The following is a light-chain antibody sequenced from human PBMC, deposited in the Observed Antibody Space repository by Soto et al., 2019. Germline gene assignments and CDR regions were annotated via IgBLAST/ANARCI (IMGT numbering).Light chain of an antibody. V-gene: IGLV7-43*01. CDR1: TGAVTSDNY. CDR2: STD. J-gene: IGLJ2*01. CDR3: LLYYGGAVV. Sequence: QAVVTQEPSLTVSPGGTVTLTCASSTGAVTSDNYANWLQQKPGQAPRALIYSTDTKHSWTPARFSGSLLGGKAALTLSPVQPEDEADYYCLLYYGGAVVFRGGTKLTVL.